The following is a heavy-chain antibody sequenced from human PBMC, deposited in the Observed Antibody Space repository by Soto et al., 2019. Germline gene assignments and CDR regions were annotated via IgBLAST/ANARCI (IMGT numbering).Heavy chain of an antibody. CDR1: GFTFRSDC. CDR3: AKEGTITIFGVVITDYGMDV. J-gene: IGHJ6*02. D-gene: IGHD3-3*01. Sequence: GGSLRLSCAASGFTFRSDCMHWVRQAPGKGLEWVAVISYDGSNKYYADSVKGRFTISRDNSKNTLYLQMNSLRAEDTAVYYCAKEGTITIFGVVITDYGMDVWGQGTTVTVSS. CDR2: ISYDGSNK. V-gene: IGHV3-30*18.